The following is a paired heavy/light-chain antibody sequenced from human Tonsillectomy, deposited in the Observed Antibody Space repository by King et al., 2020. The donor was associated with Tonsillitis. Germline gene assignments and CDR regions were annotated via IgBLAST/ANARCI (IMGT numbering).Light chain of an antibody. Sequence: QPVVTQEPSLTVSPGGTVTLTCGSSTGAVTSGHYPYWFQQKPGQAPKTLIYDAENKHSWTPARFSGSLLGGKAALTLSGAQPEDEADYYCLLSHGGARMFGGGTKLTVL. V-gene: IGLV7-46*01. CDR3: LLSHGGARM. J-gene: IGLJ3*02. CDR1: TGAVTSGHY. CDR2: DAE.
Heavy chain of an antibody. CDR3: ARGPGHFGEVSDFYNYIDF. J-gene: IGHJ6*03. D-gene: IGHD3-10*01. CDR1: GYIFVNYG. V-gene: IGHV1-18*01. CDR2: VSSNNDHT. Sequence: QVQLVQSGPEVKKAGTSLKVSCKASGYIFVNYGITWVRQAPGQGLEWMGCVSSNNDHTNYAQEFQGRVTMTTDTSTSTAFLELRSLRSDDTAVYYCARGPGHFGEVSDFYNYIDFWGKGTTVTVSS.